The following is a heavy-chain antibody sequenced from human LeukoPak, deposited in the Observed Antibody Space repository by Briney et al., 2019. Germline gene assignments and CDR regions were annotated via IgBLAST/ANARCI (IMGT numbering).Heavy chain of an antibody. V-gene: IGHV3-30*02. CDR2: IQYDGSNT. CDR3: ARKNGLDY. CDR1: GFTFNNYG. Sequence: GGSLRLSCAASGFTFNNYGMHWVRQAPGKGLEWVTFIQYDGSNTYYADSVKGRFTISRDNAKNSLYLQMNSLRAEDTAVYYCARKNGLDYWGQGTLVTVSS. J-gene: IGHJ4*02.